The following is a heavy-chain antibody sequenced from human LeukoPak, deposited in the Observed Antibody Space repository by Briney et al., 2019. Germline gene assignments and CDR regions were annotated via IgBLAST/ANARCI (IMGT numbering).Heavy chain of an antibody. CDR2: IYYSGST. J-gene: IGHJ6*03. Sequence: SETLSLTCTVSGGSISSSSYYWSWIRQPPGKGLEWIGYIYYSGSTNYNPSLKSRVTISVDTSKNQFSLKLSSVTAADTAVYYCARTNTAIAAPRWAGDYYYYYYMDVWGKGTTVTISS. CDR1: GGSISSSSYY. V-gene: IGHV4-61*01. CDR3: ARTNTAIAAPRWAGDYYYYYYMDV. D-gene: IGHD6-13*01.